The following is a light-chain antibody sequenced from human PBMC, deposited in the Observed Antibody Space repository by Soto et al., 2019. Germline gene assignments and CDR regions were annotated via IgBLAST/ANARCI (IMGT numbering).Light chain of an antibody. CDR1: TGAVTSGHY. Sequence: QAVVTQEPSLTVSPGGPVTLTGCSSTGAVTSGHYPYWFQQKPGQAPRTLIYDTSNKHSWPPARFSGSLLGGKAALTLSGAQPEDEAEYYCLLSYSGARPHVVFGGGPKLTVL. CDR3: LLSYSGARPHVV. CDR2: DTS. J-gene: IGLJ2*01. V-gene: IGLV7-46*01.